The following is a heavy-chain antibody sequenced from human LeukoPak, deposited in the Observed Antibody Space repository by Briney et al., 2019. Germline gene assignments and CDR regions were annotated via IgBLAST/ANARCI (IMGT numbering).Heavy chain of an antibody. CDR3: ARALLYCSSTSCHPDYYYMDV. J-gene: IGHJ6*03. Sequence: GGSLRLSCAASGFTFDDYGLSWVRQAPGKGLDWVSGINWNGGSTGYADSVKGRFTISSDNAKNSLYLQMNSLRAEDTALYYCARALLYCSSTSCHPDYYYMDVWGKGTTVTVSS. CDR2: INWNGGST. CDR1: GFTFDDYG. D-gene: IGHD2-2*01. V-gene: IGHV3-20*04.